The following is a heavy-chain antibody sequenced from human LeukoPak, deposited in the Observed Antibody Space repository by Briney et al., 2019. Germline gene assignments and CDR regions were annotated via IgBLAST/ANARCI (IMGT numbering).Heavy chain of an antibody. CDR3: ARHVKRSASGDYDYFDY. CDR2: IYYSGST. Sequence: SETLSLTCTVSGGSISSYYWSWIRQPPGKGLEWIGYIYYSGSTNYNPSLKSRVTISVDTSKNQFSLKLSSVTAADTAVYYCARHVKRSASGDYDYFDYWGQGTLVTVSS. V-gene: IGHV4-59*08. CDR1: GGSISSYY. J-gene: IGHJ4*02. D-gene: IGHD4-17*01.